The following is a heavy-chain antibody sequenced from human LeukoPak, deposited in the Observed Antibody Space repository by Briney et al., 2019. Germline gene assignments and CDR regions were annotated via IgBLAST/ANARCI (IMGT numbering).Heavy chain of an antibody. Sequence: PGGSLRLSCAASGFTFSSYSMNWVRQAPGKGLEWVSSISSSSSYIYYADSVKGRFTISRDNSKNTLYLQMNSLRAEDTAVYYCAKDHDSHRMGAGYFQHWGQGTLVTVSS. CDR1: GFTFSSYS. D-gene: IGHD3-22*01. J-gene: IGHJ1*01. CDR3: AKDHDSHRMGAGYFQH. V-gene: IGHV3-21*04. CDR2: ISSSSSYI.